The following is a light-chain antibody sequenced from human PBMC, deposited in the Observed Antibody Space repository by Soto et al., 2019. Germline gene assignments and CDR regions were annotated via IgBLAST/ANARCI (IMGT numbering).Light chain of an antibody. Sequence: DIQRTQTPSTLSASVGDEVTITCRASQTISRWLAWYQQKPGRAPKLLIYDASTLESGVPSRFSGSGSQTEFTLTTSRLQPDDFATYFCHSRAFGQGTRLEIK. CDR3: HSRA. J-gene: IGKJ5*01. V-gene: IGKV1-5*01. CDR1: QTISRW. CDR2: DAS.